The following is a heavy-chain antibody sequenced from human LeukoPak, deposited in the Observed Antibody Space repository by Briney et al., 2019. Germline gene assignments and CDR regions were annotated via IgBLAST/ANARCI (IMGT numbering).Heavy chain of an antibody. CDR2: IDWNSSNM. V-gene: IGHV3-9*03. CDR3: AKDRSSTLDDAFDF. CDR1: GFTFGDYA. Sequence: GGSLILSCAASGFTFGDYAMHWVRQTPGKGLEWVSGIDWNSSNMVYADSVKGRFTISRDNAKNSLYLQMSSLRAEDMALYYCAKDRSSTLDDAFDFWGQGTMVTVSS. D-gene: IGHD2-2*01. J-gene: IGHJ3*01.